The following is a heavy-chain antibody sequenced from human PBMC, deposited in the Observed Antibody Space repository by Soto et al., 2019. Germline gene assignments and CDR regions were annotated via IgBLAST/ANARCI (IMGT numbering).Heavy chain of an antibody. V-gene: IGHV3-23*01. J-gene: IGHJ6*02. CDR2: ISGSGGST. D-gene: IGHD5-18*01. CDR3: AKGREETARSYYYYYGMDV. Sequence: GGSLRLSCAASGFTFSSYAMSWVRQAPGKGLEWVSAISGSGGSTYYADSVKGQFTISRDNSKNTLYLQMNSLRAEDTAVYYCAKGREETARSYYYYYGMDVWGQGTTVTVSS. CDR1: GFTFSSYA.